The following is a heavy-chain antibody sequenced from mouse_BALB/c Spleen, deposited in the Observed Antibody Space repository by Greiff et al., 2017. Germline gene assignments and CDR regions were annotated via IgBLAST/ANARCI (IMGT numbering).Heavy chain of an antibody. D-gene: IGHD1-1*01. J-gene: IGHJ2*01. CDR3: AREGGPYGYFDY. V-gene: IGHV3-2*02. Sequence: EVQLQQSGPGLVKPSQSLSLTCTVTGYSITSDYAWNWIRQFPGNKLEWMGYISYSGSTSYNPSLKSRISITRDTSKNQFFLQLNSVTTEDTATYYCAREGGPYGYFDYWGQGTTLTVSS. CDR2: ISYSGST. CDR1: GYSITSDYA.